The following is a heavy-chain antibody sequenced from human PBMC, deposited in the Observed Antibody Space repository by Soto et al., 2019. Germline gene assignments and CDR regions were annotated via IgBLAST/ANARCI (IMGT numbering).Heavy chain of an antibody. CDR3: ARALGVRIAAAGTVWFDP. J-gene: IGHJ5*02. Sequence: SETLSLTCTVSGGSIGSGGYYWSWIRQHPGKGLEWIGYIYYSGSTYYNPSLKSRVTISVDTSKNQFSLKLSSVTAADTAVYYCARALGVRIAAAGTVWFDPWGQGTLVTVSS. D-gene: IGHD6-13*01. CDR2: IYYSGST. V-gene: IGHV4-31*03. CDR1: GGSIGSGGYY.